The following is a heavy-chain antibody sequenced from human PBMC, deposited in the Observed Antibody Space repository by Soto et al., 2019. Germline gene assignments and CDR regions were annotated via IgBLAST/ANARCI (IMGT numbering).Heavy chain of an antibody. CDR2: IDPSDSYT. J-gene: IGHJ6*02. CDR3: VRPADYYGMDV. V-gene: IGHV5-10-1*01. CDR1: GYSFTSYW. Sequence: PGEALKISCKASGYSFTSYWITWVRQMPGKGLEWMGRIDPSDSYTNYSPSFQGHVTISADKSISTAYLQWSSLKASDTAMYYCVRPADYYGMDVWGQGTTVIVSS.